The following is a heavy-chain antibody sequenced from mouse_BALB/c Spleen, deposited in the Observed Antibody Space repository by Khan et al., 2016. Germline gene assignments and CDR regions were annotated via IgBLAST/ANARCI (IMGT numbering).Heavy chain of an antibody. J-gene: IGHJ1*01. Sequence: EVQLQESGPGLVKPSQSLSLTCTVTGYSITSDYAWNWIRQFPGNKLEWMGYIRYSGSTTYNPSLKSPISITRDTSKNQFFLQLYSVTTEDTATYYCTRSPTATRYFDVWGAGTTVTVSS. CDR1: GYSITSDYA. D-gene: IGHD1-2*01. CDR2: IRYSGST. V-gene: IGHV3-2*02. CDR3: TRSPTATRYFDV.